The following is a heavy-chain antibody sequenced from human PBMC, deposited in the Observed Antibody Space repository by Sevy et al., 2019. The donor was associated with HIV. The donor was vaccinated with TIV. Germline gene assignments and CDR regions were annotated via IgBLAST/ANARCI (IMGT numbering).Heavy chain of an antibody. J-gene: IGHJ4*02. Sequence: SETLSLTCAVSGYSMTSGYFWGRIRQSPGKGLEWIGSLYHSGTTYYSPSLKSRVTLSVDTSKNQFSLKVRSVTAADTAVYYCARVDSSGWSDYWGQGTLVTVSS. V-gene: IGHV4-38-2*01. CDR1: GYSMTSGYF. CDR3: ARVDSSGWSDY. CDR2: LYHSGTT. D-gene: IGHD6-13*01.